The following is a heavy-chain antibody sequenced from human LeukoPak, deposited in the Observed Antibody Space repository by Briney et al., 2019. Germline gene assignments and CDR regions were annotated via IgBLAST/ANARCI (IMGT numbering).Heavy chain of an antibody. V-gene: IGHV3-66*01. J-gene: IGHJ6*02. CDR1: GFTFRSFA. CDR2: IYSGGST. CDR3: ARESGRITIFGVVIHKGMDV. D-gene: IGHD3-3*01. Sequence: PGGSLRLSCAAFGFTFRSFAMSWVRQAPGKGLEWVSVIYSGGSTYYADSVKGRFTISRDNSKNTLYLQMNSLRAEDTAVYYCARESGRITIFGVVIHKGMDVWGQGTTVTVSS.